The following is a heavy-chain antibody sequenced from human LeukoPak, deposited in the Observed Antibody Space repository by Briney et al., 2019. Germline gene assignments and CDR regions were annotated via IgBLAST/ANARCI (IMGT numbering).Heavy chain of an antibody. CDR2: IYSGGSI. J-gene: IGHJ4*02. CDR1: GFTVSSKY. Sequence: TGGSLRLSCAASGFTVSSKYMSWVRQAPGKGLEWVSVIYSGGSIFYADSVKGRFTISRDNSKNTLYLQMNSLGAEDTAVYYCARAGVDAGYSYGGDSFDYWGQGTLVTVSS. V-gene: IGHV3-66*01. D-gene: IGHD5-18*01. CDR3: ARAGVDAGYSYGGDSFDY.